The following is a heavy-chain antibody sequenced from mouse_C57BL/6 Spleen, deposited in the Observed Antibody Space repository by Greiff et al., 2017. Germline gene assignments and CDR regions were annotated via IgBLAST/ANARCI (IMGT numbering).Heavy chain of an antibody. CDR2: IDPETGGT. Sequence: QVQLQQSGAELVRPGASVTLSCKASGYTFTDYEMHWVKQTPVHGLEWIGAIDPETGGTAYNQKFKGKAILTADKSSSTAYMELRSLTSEDSAVYYCTREADYYGSSYFDYWGRGTTLTVSS. D-gene: IGHD1-1*01. V-gene: IGHV1-15*01. CDR3: TREADYYGSSYFDY. CDR1: GYTFTDYE. J-gene: IGHJ2*01.